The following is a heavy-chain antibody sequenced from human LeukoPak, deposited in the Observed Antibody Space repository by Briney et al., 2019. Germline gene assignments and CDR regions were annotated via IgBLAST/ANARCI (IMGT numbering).Heavy chain of an antibody. CDR2: IKLDGSEK. Sequence: GGSLRLSCAASGFTFSNYWMTWVRQAPGKGLEWVASIKLDGSEKYYVDSVKGRFTISRDNAKNSLYLQMNSLRAEDTAVYYCARDGLFGVAYGGKGGFDYWGQGTLVTVSS. CDR1: GFTFSNYW. CDR3: ARDGLFGVAYGGKGGFDY. D-gene: IGHD4-23*01. V-gene: IGHV3-7*03. J-gene: IGHJ4*02.